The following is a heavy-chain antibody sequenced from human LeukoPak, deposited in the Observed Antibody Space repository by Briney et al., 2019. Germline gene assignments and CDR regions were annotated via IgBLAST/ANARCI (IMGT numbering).Heavy chain of an antibody. D-gene: IGHD2-2*01. V-gene: IGHV1-69*06. CDR2: IIPIFGTA. Sequence: SVKVSCKASGGTFSSYALSWVRQAPGQGREGMGGIIPIFGTANYAQKFQGRVTITADKSTSTAYMELSSLRSEDTAVYYCAREGYCSSTSCLNWFDPWGQGTLVTVSS. J-gene: IGHJ5*02. CDR1: GGTFSSYA. CDR3: AREGYCSSTSCLNWFDP.